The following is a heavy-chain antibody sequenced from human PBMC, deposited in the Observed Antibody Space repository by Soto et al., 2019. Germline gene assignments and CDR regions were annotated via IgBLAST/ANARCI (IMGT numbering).Heavy chain of an antibody. CDR3: ARDYYYYDSIGYPRPADY. J-gene: IGHJ4*02. V-gene: IGHV3-21*01. CDR2: ISSSSSYI. Sequence: GWSLRLSCASSVFTFSRYSMNWVRQAPGKGLEWVSSISSSSSYIYYADSVKGRFTISRDNAKNSLYLQMNSLRAEDTAVYYCARDYYYYDSIGYPRPADYWGQGTLVTVSS. D-gene: IGHD3-22*01. CDR1: VFTFSRYS.